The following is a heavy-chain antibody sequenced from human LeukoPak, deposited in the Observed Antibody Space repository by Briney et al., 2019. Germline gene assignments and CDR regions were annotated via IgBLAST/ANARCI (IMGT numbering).Heavy chain of an antibody. D-gene: IGHD6-13*01. CDR1: GYSFTNYW. V-gene: IGHV5-51*01. Sequence: GESLKISCKTSGYSFTNYWIAWVRQMPGKGLEYMGIIYPRDSDIRYNPSFRGQVTISADKSISTAYLQWTSLKASDTAVYFCARPPHTSSWYFFDFWGQGTLVTVSS. J-gene: IGHJ4*02. CDR3: ARPPHTSSWYFFDF. CDR2: IYPRDSDI.